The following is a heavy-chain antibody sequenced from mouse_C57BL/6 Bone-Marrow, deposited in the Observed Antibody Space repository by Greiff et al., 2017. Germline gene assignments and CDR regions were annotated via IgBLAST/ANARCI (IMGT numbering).Heavy chain of an antibody. Sequence: EVHLVESGGGLVKPGGSLKLSCAASGFTFSSYAMSWVRQTPEKRLEWVATISDGVSSTYYTDNVKGRFTISRDNANNNLYLQMSHLKSKDTAMYSCSRALLLPYFGYWGQGTTRTVSS. D-gene: IGHD1-1*01. J-gene: IGHJ2*01. CDR1: GFTFSSYA. CDR2: ISDGVSST. CDR3: SRALLLPYFGY. V-gene: IGHV5-4*01.